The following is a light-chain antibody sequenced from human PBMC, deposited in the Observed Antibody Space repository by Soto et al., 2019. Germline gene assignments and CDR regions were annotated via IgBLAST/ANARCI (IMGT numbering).Light chain of an antibody. CDR1: SSNIGTNY. CDR3: ATWDDSLSTPV. V-gene: IGLV1-47*02. CDR2: SNR. Sequence: QSVLTQPPSASGTPGQRVTISCSGSSSNIGTNYVYWYQQLPGAAPKLLIQSNRQRPSGVPDRFSGSKSGTSASLAISGLRSEDEADYYCATWDDSLSTPVFGGGTQRPSS. J-gene: IGLJ7*01.